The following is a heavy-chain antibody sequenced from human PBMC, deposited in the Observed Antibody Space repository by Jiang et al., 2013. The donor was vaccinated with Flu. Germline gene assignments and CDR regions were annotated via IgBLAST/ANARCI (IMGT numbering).Heavy chain of an antibody. CDR2: IYPGDSDT. D-gene: IGHD3-10*01. CDR1: GYSFTNYW. V-gene: IGHV5-51*01. Sequence: GAEVKKPGESLKISCKGSGYSFTNYWIGWVRQMPGKGLEWMGIIYPGDSDTRYSPSFQGQVTISADKSISTAYLQWNSLKASDTAMYYCARHWLRVIRGDYYGMDVWGQGTTVTVSS. CDR3: ARHWLRVIRGDYYGMDV. J-gene: IGHJ6*02.